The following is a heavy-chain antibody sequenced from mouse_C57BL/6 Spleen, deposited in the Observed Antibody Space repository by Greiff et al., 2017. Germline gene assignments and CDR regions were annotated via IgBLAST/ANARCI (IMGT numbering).Heavy chain of an antibody. V-gene: IGHV1-82*01. J-gene: IGHJ4*01. CDR2: IYPGAGDT. Sequence: QVQLQQSGPELVKPGASVTISCKASGYAFSSSWMNWVKQRPGKGLEWIGRIYPGAGDTNYNGKFKGKATLTADKSSRTAYMQLSSLTSEDSAVYFCARWLLPLYAMDYWGQGTSVTVSS. D-gene: IGHD2-3*01. CDR1: GYAFSSSW. CDR3: ARWLLPLYAMDY.